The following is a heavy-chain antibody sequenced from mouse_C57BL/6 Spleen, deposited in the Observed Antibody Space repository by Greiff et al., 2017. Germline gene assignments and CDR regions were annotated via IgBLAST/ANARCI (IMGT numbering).Heavy chain of an antibody. CDR1: GFTFSSYA. CDR3: ARDLYYYGSSYFYY. V-gene: IGHV5-4*01. Sequence: EVQGVESGGGLVKPGGSLTLSCAASGFTFSSYAMSWVRQTPEKRLEWVATISDGGSYTYYPDNVKGRFTISRDNAKNNLYLQMSHLKSEDTAMYYCARDLYYYGSSYFYYWGQGTTLTVSS. J-gene: IGHJ2*01. CDR2: ISDGGSYT. D-gene: IGHD1-1*01.